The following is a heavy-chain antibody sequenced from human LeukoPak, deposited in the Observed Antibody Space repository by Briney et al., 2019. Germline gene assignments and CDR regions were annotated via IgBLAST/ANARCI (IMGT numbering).Heavy chain of an antibody. D-gene: IGHD5-12*01. CDR1: GGSISSGGYY. CDR3: ARGRDSGYELDY. J-gene: IGHJ4*02. Sequence: SETLSLTCTVSGGSISSGGYYWSWIRQPPGKGLEWIGYIYHSGSTNYNPSLKSRVTISVDKSKNQFSLKLSSVTAADTAVYYCARGRDSGYELDYWGQGTLVTVSS. CDR2: IYHSGST. V-gene: IGHV4-30-2*01.